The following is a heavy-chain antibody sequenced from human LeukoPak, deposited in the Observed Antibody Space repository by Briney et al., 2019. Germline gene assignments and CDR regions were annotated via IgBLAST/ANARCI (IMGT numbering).Heavy chain of an antibody. CDR1: GYSFTSYW. CDR3: ARRPGDYYYDSSADYYFDY. V-gene: IGHV5-51*01. CDR2: IYPGDSDT. D-gene: IGHD3-22*01. J-gene: IGHJ4*02. Sequence: GESLKISCKGSGYSFTSYWIGWVRQMPGKGLEWMGIIYPGDSDTRYSPSFQGQVTISADKSISTAYLQWSSLKASDTAMYYCARRPGDYYYDSSADYYFDYWGQGTLVTVSS.